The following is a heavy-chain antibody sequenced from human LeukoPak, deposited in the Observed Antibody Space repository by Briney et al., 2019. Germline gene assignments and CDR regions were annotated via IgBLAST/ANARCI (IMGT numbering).Heavy chain of an antibody. CDR1: GFTFSSYS. V-gene: IGHV3-30*18. CDR3: AKDQAPGYYALDY. CDR2: ISYDGSNK. J-gene: IGHJ4*02. D-gene: IGHD3-10*01. Sequence: PGGSLRLSCAASGFTFSSYSMNWVRQAPGKGLEWVAVISYDGSNKYYADSVKGRFTISRDNSKNTLYLQMNSLRAEDTAVYYCAKDQAPGYYALDYWGQGTLVTVSS.